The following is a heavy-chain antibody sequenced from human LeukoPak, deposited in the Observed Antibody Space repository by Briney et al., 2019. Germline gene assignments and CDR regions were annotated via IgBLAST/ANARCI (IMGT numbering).Heavy chain of an antibody. Sequence: GGSLRLSCAASGFTFSSYEMNWVRQAPGKGLEWVSSISSGAATIYYADSVKGRFTISRDNAKNSLYLQMNSLRAEDTAVYYCARPDGYNLALDYWGQGTLVTVSS. D-gene: IGHD5-24*01. CDR3: ARPDGYNLALDY. V-gene: IGHV3-48*03. J-gene: IGHJ4*02. CDR1: GFTFSSYE. CDR2: ISSGAATI.